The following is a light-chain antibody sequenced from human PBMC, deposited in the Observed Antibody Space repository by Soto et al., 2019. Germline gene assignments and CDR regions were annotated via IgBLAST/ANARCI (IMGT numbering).Light chain of an antibody. CDR3: SSYTSGSLRV. J-gene: IGLJ1*01. CDR2: EVV. V-gene: IGLV2-8*01. CDR1: KNDIGVYDF. Sequence: QSVLTQPPSASGSPGQSVTISCTGTKNDIGVYDFVSWYQHHPGKAPRLIIYEVVQRPSGVPDRFSGSKSGNTASLTVSGLRAADEADYYCSSYTSGSLRVFGTGTKVTVL.